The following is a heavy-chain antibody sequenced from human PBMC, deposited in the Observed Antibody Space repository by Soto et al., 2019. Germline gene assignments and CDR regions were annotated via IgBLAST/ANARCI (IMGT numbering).Heavy chain of an antibody. CDR3: AREGVGYCCSTSCYSYPYYYYGMDV. V-gene: IGHV1-69*01. Sequence: QVQLVQSGAEVKKPGSSVKVSCKASGGTFSSYAISWVRQAPGQGLEWMGGIIPIFGTANYAQKFQGRVTITADESTSTAYMELSSLRSEDTAVYYCAREGVGYCCSTSCYSYPYYYYGMDVWGQGTTVTVSS. CDR2: IIPIFGTA. CDR1: GGTFSSYA. D-gene: IGHD2-2*02. J-gene: IGHJ6*02.